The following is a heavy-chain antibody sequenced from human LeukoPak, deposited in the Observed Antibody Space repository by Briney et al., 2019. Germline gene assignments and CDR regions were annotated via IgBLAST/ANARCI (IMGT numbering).Heavy chain of an antibody. CDR1: GYSFTSYW. CDR3: ERQGSYFDY. V-gene: IGHV5-51*01. J-gene: IGHJ4*02. CDR2: IYPGDSDT. Sequence: GESLKISCKGSGYSFTSYWIAWVRQMPEKGVEWMGIIYPGDSDTRYSPSFQGQVTISADKSISTAYLQWSSLKASDTAMYYCERQGSYFDYWAQGTLVTVSS.